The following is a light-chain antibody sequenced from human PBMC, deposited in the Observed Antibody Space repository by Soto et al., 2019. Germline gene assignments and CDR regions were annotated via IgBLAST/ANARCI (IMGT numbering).Light chain of an antibody. V-gene: IGLV2-14*01. Sequence: QSALTQPASVSGSPGQSITISCTGTSGDIGSYNRVSWYQQHPGKAPNLIIYEVTDRPSGVSNRFSGSKSGNTASLTISGLQAEDEAEYYCSSYTNSTTRPCVFGTGTKLTVL. CDR2: EVT. CDR1: SGDIGSYNR. CDR3: SSYTNSTTRPCV. J-gene: IGLJ1*01.